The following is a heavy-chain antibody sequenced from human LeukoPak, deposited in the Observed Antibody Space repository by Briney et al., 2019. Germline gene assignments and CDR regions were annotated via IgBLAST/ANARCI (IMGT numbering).Heavy chain of an antibody. Sequence: SETLSLTCTVSGGSISSSSYYWGWIRQPPGKGLEWIGSIYYSGSTYYNPSLKSRVTISVDTSKNQFSLKLSSVTAADTAVYYCARREDDYVWGSYRYTSDHWGQGTLVTVSS. CDR3: ARREDDYVWGSYRYTSDH. J-gene: IGHJ4*02. D-gene: IGHD3-16*02. CDR1: GGSISSSSYY. CDR2: IYYSGST. V-gene: IGHV4-39*01.